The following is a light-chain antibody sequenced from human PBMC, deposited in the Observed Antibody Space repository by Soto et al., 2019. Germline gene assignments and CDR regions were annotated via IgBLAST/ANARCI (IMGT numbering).Light chain of an antibody. V-gene: IGKV3-15*01. CDR3: QQYHNWPPLT. J-gene: IGKJ5*01. Sequence: EIVMTQSPATLSVSPGERATLSCRASQSVSSNLAWYQQKPGQAPRLLIYGASTRATGIPARFSGSGSGTEYTLTISSLQSEDVAVYYCQQYHNWPPLTFGQGTRLEIK. CDR1: QSVSSN. CDR2: GAS.